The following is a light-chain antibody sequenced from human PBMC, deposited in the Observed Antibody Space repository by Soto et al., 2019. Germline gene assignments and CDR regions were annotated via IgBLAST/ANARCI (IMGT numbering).Light chain of an antibody. CDR2: GAS. Sequence: EKVMTQSPATLSVSPGERATLSCRASQSVSSNLAWYQQKPGQAPRLLIYGASTRATGIPARFSGSGSGTEFNLTISSLQSEDFAGYYCQQYNNWPPYTFGQGTKLEIQ. CDR1: QSVSSN. CDR3: QQYNNWPPYT. J-gene: IGKJ2*01. V-gene: IGKV3-15*01.